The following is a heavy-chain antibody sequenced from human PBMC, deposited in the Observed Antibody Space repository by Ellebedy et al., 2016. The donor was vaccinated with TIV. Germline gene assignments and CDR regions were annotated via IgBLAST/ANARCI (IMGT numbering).Heavy chain of an antibody. Sequence: GESLKISCAASGFTFSSYSMNWVRQAPRKGLEWVSYISSSSSTIYYADSVKGRFTISRDNAKNSLYLQMNSLRDEDTAVYYCATGVTYYHGSSGPNWGQGTLVTVSS. CDR1: GFTFSSYS. D-gene: IGHD3-22*01. CDR3: ATGVTYYHGSSGPN. V-gene: IGHV3-48*02. CDR2: ISSSSSTI. J-gene: IGHJ1*01.